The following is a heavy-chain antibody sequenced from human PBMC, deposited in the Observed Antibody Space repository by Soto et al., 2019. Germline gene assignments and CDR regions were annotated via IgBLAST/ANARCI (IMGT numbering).Heavy chain of an antibody. Sequence: GSGPTLVNPTQTLTLTCTFSGFSLSTREMCVSWIRQPPGKALEWLARIDWDDNKYYNTSLKTRLTISKDTSKNQVVLTMTNMDPVDTATYYCARVPDYFDSTDGMDVWGQGTTVTVSS. CDR1: GFSLSTREMC. D-gene: IGHD3-22*01. CDR3: ARVPDYFDSTDGMDV. J-gene: IGHJ6*02. V-gene: IGHV2-70*11. CDR2: IDWDDNK.